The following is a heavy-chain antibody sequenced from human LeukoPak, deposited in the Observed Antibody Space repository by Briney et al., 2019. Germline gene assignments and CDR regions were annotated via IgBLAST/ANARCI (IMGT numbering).Heavy chain of an antibody. CDR2: VYYSGTS. D-gene: IGHD6-13*01. CDR1: GGSIINNNYY. Sequence: SETLSLTCTVSGGSIINNNYYWGWIRQPPGKGLEWIGTVYYSGTSYHNPSLKSRVIISVDTSKNQFSLKLSSVTAADTAVYYCAREAAAAGLDYWGQGTLVTVS. J-gene: IGHJ4*02. V-gene: IGHV4-39*07. CDR3: AREAAAAGLDY.